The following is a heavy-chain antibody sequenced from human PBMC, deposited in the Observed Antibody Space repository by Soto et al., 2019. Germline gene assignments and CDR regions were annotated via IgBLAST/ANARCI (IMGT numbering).Heavy chain of an antibody. J-gene: IGHJ2*01. CDR3: AESTAVAGTGYWYFDL. CDR2: IIPIFGTA. CDR1: GGTFSSYA. Sequence: QVQLVQSGAEVKKPGSSVKVSCKASGGTFSSYAISWVRQAPGQGLEWMGGIIPIFGTANYAQKVQGRVMITADESTSTAYMELSSLRSEDTAVYYCAESTAVAGTGYWYFDLWGRGTLVTVSP. D-gene: IGHD6-19*01. V-gene: IGHV1-69*01.